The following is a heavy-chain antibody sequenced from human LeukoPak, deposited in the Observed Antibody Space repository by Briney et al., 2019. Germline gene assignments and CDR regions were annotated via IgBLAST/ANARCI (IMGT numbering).Heavy chain of an antibody. J-gene: IGHJ6*03. CDR2: IYYSGST. Sequence: SETLSLTCTVSGGSISSYYWSWIRQPPGKGLEWIGYIYYSGSTNYNPSLKSRVTISVDTSKNQFSLKLSSVTAADTAVYYCARALYYYYYMDVWGKGTTVTVSS. V-gene: IGHV4-59*01. CDR3: ARALYYYYYMDV. CDR1: GGSISSYY.